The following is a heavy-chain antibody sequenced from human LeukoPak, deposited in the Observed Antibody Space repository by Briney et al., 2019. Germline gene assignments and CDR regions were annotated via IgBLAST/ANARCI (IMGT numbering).Heavy chain of an antibody. CDR3: ARGDGYNDAEYLQH. D-gene: IGHD5-24*01. J-gene: IGHJ1*01. Sequence: PGRSLRLSCAASGFTFSSYGMHWFRQAPGKGLEWVAVIWYDGSNKYYGDSVKGRFTISRDNSKKTLYLQMNSLRVEDTAVYCCARGDGYNDAEYLQHWGQGTLVTVS. CDR2: IWYDGSNK. V-gene: IGHV3-33*01. CDR1: GFTFSSYG.